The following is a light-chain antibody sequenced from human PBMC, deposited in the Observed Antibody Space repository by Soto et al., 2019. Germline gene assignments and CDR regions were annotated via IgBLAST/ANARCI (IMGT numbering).Light chain of an antibody. CDR2: GAS. V-gene: IGKV3-15*01. Sequence: DIVMTQSPATLSVSPGERATLSCRASQSIRSNLTCYQQKPGQAPRLLISGASTSATGIPARFSGSGSGTQFTITISSLQSEDFAVYYCHQYDNCPLTVGPGTKVDI. CDR3: HQYDNCPLT. CDR1: QSIRSN. J-gene: IGKJ3*01.